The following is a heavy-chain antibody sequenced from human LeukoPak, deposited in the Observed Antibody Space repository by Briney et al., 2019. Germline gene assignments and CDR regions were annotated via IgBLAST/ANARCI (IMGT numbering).Heavy chain of an antibody. Sequence: GESLQISCKASGYRFTTYWIAWGRQLPGKGLEWMGIIYPGDSDTRYSPSFQGQVTISADMSISTAYLQWSSLKASDSAMYYCARHEYTSGWRHFDSWGQGTLVTVSS. CDR2: IYPGDSDT. V-gene: IGHV5-51*01. J-gene: IGHJ4*02. CDR1: GYRFTTYW. CDR3: ARHEYTSGWRHFDS. D-gene: IGHD6-19*01.